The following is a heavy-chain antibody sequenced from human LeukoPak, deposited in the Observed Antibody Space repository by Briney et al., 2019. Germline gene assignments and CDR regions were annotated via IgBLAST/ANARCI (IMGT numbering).Heavy chain of an antibody. CDR3: AKTSRTTVVNSRDAFDI. Sequence: QPGGSLRLSCTASGFTFSSYAMTWVRQAPGEGLEWVSGINNSGDNTYYADSVEGRFTISRDNSKNTLYLQTNSLRAEDTAVYYCAKTSRTTVVNSRDAFDIWGQGTMVTVSS. CDR1: GFTFSSYA. CDR2: INNSGDNT. V-gene: IGHV3-23*01. D-gene: IGHD4-23*01. J-gene: IGHJ3*02.